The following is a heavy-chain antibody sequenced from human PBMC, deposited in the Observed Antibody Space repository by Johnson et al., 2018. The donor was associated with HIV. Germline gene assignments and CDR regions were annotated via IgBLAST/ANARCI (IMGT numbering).Heavy chain of an antibody. D-gene: IGHD3-22*01. J-gene: IGHJ3*02. Sequence: QVQLVESGGGVVQPGRSLRLSCAASGFTFSSYGMHWVRQAPGKGLEWVAVISYDGSNKYHAGSVKGRFTISRDNSKNTLYLQMNSLKTEDTAVYYCTTPYYDSSLISRGYVAFDIWGQGTMVTVSS. CDR3: TTPYYDSSLISRGYVAFDI. CDR2: ISYDGSNK. V-gene: IGHV3-30*19. CDR1: GFTFSSYG.